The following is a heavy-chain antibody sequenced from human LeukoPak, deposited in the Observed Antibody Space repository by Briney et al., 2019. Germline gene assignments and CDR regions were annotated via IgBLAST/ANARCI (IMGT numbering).Heavy chain of an antibody. Sequence: GGSLRLSCAASGFTFTSYAMRWVRQAPGKGLEWVSAISGSDGNTYYADSMKGRFTISRDNSKNTLYLQMNSLRADDTAVYYCARVPGIAVVNYYFDFWGQGTLVTVSS. CDR1: GFTFTSYA. CDR3: ARVPGIAVVNYYFDF. V-gene: IGHV3-23*01. D-gene: IGHD6-19*01. CDR2: ISGSDGNT. J-gene: IGHJ4*02.